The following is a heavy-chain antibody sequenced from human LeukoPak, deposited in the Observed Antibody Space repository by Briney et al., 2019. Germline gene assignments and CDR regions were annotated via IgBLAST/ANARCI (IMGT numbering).Heavy chain of an antibody. CDR3: AKVMGQQWLVYDAFDI. D-gene: IGHD6-19*01. J-gene: IGHJ3*02. Sequence: PGRSLRLSCAASGFTFSSYWMSWVRQAPGKGLEWVAFIRYDGSNKYYADSVEGRFTISRDNSKNTLYLQMNSLRAEDTAVYYCAKVMGQQWLVYDAFDIWGQGTMVTVSS. CDR2: IRYDGSNK. CDR1: GFTFSSYW. V-gene: IGHV3-30*02.